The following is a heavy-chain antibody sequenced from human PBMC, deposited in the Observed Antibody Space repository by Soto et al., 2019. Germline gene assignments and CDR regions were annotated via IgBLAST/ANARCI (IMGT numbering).Heavy chain of an antibody. CDR2: ISAYNGNT. Sequence: GASVKVSCKASGYTFTSYGISWVRQAPGQGLEWMGWISAYNGNTNYAQKLQGRVTMTTDTSTSTAYMELRRLRSDDTAVYYCARVRYYDCLGAFDNWGQWTMVTVSS. V-gene: IGHV1-18*01. CDR1: GYTFTSYG. CDR3: ARVRYYDCLGAFDN. J-gene: IGHJ3*02. D-gene: IGHD3-22*01.